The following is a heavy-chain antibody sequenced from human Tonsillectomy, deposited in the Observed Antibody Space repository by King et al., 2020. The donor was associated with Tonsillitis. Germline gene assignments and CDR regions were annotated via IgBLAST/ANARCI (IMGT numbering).Heavy chain of an antibody. CDR2: IIPISGTA. D-gene: IGHD3-22*01. V-gene: IGHV1-69*01. Sequence: KASGGTFSNYDISWVRQAPGQGLEWIGWIIPISGTANYAQKFQGRVTIPADASTNTAYMGLSGLRSEDTAVYYLAREYYDSRMIASGGCDPWGKGTLLTVYS. CDR3: AREYYDSRMIASGGCDP. CDR1: GGTFSNYD. J-gene: IGHJ5*02.